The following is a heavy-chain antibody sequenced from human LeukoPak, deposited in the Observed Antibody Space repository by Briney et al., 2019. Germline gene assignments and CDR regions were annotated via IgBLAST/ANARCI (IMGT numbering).Heavy chain of an antibody. V-gene: IGHV1-2*02. CDR1: GYTFTGYY. CDR3: ARESIAAVAPEGY. J-gene: IGHJ4*02. Sequence: ASVKVSCKASGYTFTGYYMHWVRQAPGQGLEWMGWINPNSGGTNYAQKFQGRVTMTRDTSISTAYMELSRLRSDDTAVYYCARESIAAVAPEGYWGQGTLVTVSS. CDR2: INPNSGGT. D-gene: IGHD6-13*01.